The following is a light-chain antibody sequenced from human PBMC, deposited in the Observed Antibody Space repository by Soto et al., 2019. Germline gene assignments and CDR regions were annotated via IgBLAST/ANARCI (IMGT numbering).Light chain of an antibody. CDR3: QQSYSTPFT. CDR2: AAS. Sequence: EIQITRSPSSLSASVGDRLTITFRASQSISSYLNWYQQKPGKAPKLLIYAASSLQSGVPSRFSGSGSGTDFTLTISSLQPEDFATYYCQQSYSTPFTFGPGTKVDI. V-gene: IGKV1-39*01. J-gene: IGKJ3*01. CDR1: QSISSY.